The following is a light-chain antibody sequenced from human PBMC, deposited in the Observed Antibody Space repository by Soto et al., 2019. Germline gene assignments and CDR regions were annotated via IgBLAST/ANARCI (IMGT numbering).Light chain of an antibody. CDR1: QAIRSA. J-gene: IGKJ1*01. CDR2: AAS. Sequence: ASQAIRSALGWYQQKTGKVPKLLIYAASTLQSGVPSRFSGSGFGTDFNLTISRLETEDFAVYYCQQYGSSPQTFGQGTKVDIK. CDR3: QQYGSSPQT. V-gene: IGKV1-6*01.